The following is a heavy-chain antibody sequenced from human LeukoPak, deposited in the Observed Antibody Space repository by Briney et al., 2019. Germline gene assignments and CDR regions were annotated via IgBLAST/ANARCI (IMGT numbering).Heavy chain of an antibody. D-gene: IGHD3-22*01. V-gene: IGHV4-59*01. CDR3: AREHISSGYSHDAFDI. CDR1: GGSSTTYY. Sequence: SETLSLTCAVSGGSSTTYYWSWVQQPPGKVLEWIGYVEHSGSTSYNPSLESRVTIFVDTSKNLFSLILTSVTPADTAVYYCAREHISSGYSHDAFDIWGQGTMVTVSS. J-gene: IGHJ3*02. CDR2: VEHSGST.